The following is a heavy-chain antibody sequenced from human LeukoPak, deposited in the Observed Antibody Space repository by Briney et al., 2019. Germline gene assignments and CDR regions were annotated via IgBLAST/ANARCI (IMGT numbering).Heavy chain of an antibody. Sequence: GGSLRLSCAASGFTFSNYAMCWVRQAPGKGPEWVSGISGHGTFYADSVEGRFTISRDNSKNTLYLKMNSLRAEDTALYYCAKGHPFETRFDSWGQGTLVTASS. V-gene: IGHV3-23*01. CDR1: GFTFSNYA. J-gene: IGHJ4*02. CDR2: ISGHGT. D-gene: IGHD3-10*01. CDR3: AKGHPFETRFDS.